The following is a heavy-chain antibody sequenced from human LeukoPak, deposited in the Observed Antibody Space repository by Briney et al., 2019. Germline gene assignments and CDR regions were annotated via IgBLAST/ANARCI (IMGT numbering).Heavy chain of an antibody. CDR1: AFTFSRYW. V-gene: IGHV3-74*01. Sequence: HAGGSLRLSCAASAFTFSRYWMHWVRHAPGKGLVWVSRINSDGRSTNYADSVKGRFTISRDNSKNTLYLQMNSLRAEDTAVYYCAKSAEQWLATTRRYFDYWGQGTLVTVSS. D-gene: IGHD6-19*01. J-gene: IGHJ4*02. CDR2: INSDGRST. CDR3: AKSAEQWLATTRRYFDY.